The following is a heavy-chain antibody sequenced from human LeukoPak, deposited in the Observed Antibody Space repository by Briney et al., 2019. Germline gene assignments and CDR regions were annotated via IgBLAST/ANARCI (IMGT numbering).Heavy chain of an antibody. CDR1: GFTFSDAW. CDR2: NKSNTAGGTT. D-gene: IGHD1-26*01. Sequence: GGPLRLSCAASGFTFSDAWMSWVRQAPGKGLEWVGRNKSNTAGGTTDYAAPVKGRFAISRDDSKNTLYLQMSSLIIEDTAVYFCATEYYGSFNYWGQGTLVTVSS. V-gene: IGHV3-15*01. CDR3: ATEYYGSFNY. J-gene: IGHJ4*02.